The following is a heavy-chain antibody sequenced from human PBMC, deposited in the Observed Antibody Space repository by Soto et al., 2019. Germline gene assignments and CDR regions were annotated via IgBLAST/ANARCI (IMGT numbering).Heavy chain of an antibody. CDR1: GFTFSNAW. CDR2: IKSKTDGGTR. V-gene: IGHV3-15*01. Sequence: GGSLRLSCAASGFTFSNAWMSWVRQAPGKGLEWVGRIKSKTDGGTRDYAAPVKGRFTMSRDDSNNMLYLQMSSLKTEDTAVYYCTTDDPINKNWGQGTLVTVSS. J-gene: IGHJ4*02. CDR3: TTDDPINKN.